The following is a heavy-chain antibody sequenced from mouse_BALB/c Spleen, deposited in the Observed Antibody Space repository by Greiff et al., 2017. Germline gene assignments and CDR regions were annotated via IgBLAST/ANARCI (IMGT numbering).Heavy chain of an antibody. J-gene: IGHJ2*01. Sequence: EVNLVESGGGLVRPGGSRKLSCAASGFTFSSFGMHWVRQAPEKGLEWVAYISSGSSTIYYADTVKGRFTISRDNPKNTLFLQMTSLRSEDTAMYYCARGTHYFDYWGQGTTLTVSS. D-gene: IGHD3-3*01. CDR2: ISSGSSTI. CDR1: GFTFSSFG. V-gene: IGHV5-17*02. CDR3: ARGTHYFDY.